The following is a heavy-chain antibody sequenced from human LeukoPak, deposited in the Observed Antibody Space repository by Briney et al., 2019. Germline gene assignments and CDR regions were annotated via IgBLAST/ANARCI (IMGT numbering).Heavy chain of an antibody. V-gene: IGHV4-59*01. CDR2: IYNFGTT. J-gene: IGHJ4*02. CDR1: DDSITEYY. Sequence: SETLSLTCDVSDDSITEYYWSWVRQPPGKGLEWIAYIYNFGTTTYNPSLKGRTTISLDTSKNHSSLIMMSVTPTDTAVYYCARAKDSRSRIFDSWGQGTLVTVSS. CDR3: ARAKDSRSRIFDS. D-gene: IGHD3-16*02.